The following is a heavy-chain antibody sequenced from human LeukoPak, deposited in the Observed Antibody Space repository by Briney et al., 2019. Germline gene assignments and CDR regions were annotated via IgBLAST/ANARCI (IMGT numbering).Heavy chain of an antibody. Sequence: SVKVSCKASGGTFSSYAISWVRQAPGQGLEWMGGIIPIFGTANYAQKFQGRVTITTDESTSTAYMELSSLRSEDTAVYYCARGPSIAAGGPLDPWGQGTLVTVSS. CDR2: IIPIFGTA. CDR3: ARGPSIAAGGPLDP. V-gene: IGHV1-69*05. D-gene: IGHD6-13*01. CDR1: GGTFSSYA. J-gene: IGHJ5*02.